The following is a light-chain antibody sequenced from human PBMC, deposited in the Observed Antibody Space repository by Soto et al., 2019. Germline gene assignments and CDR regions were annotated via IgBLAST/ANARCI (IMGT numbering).Light chain of an antibody. Sequence: ETVMTQSPATLSVSPGERATLSCGASQSVSTNLAWYQQKPGQVPRLLIYGASTRASGIPARFSGSGSGTEFPLTISSLQSEDFAIYYCQQYNEWPLTFGGGTKVEIE. J-gene: IGKJ4*01. CDR3: QQYNEWPLT. CDR1: QSVSTN. V-gene: IGKV3-15*01. CDR2: GAS.